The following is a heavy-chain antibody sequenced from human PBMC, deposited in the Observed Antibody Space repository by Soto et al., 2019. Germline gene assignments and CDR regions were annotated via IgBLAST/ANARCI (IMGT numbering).Heavy chain of an antibody. D-gene: IGHD3-22*01. Sequence: SETLSLTCDFSGVSITSSNWLIWVRQSPGTGLEWIGKISHSGTVNYNAGLRSRATISVDRPRNKLSLTLISVTAADTAVYYCARDYDGFDYWGQGTPVNVSA. J-gene: IGHJ4*02. CDR1: GVSITSSNW. CDR2: ISHSGTV. V-gene: IGHV4-4*02. CDR3: ARDYDGFDY.